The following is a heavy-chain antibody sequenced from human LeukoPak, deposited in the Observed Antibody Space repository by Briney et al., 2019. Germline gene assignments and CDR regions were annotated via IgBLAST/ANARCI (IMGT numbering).Heavy chain of an antibody. J-gene: IGHJ3*02. CDR3: ARDRGSSGWYDAFDI. Sequence: PGRTLRLSCAASGFTFSSYGMHWVRQAPCQGLDTPAVIWYDGSIKYYADFVKGRFTISRDNSKNTLYLQMNSLRAEDTAVYYCARDRGSSGWYDAFDIWGQGTMVTVSS. V-gene: IGHV3-33*01. CDR2: IWYDGSIK. CDR1: GFTFSSYG. D-gene: IGHD6-19*01.